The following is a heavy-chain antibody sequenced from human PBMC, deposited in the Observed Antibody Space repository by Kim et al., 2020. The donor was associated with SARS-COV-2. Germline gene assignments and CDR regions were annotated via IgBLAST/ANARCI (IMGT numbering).Heavy chain of an antibody. J-gene: IGHJ2*01. CDR2: IYYSGST. D-gene: IGHD3-10*01. CDR3: ARQGYGSGTYSWYFDL. V-gene: IGHV4-59*08. CDR1: GGSISSYY. Sequence: SETLSLTCTVSGGSISSYYWSWIRQPPGKGLEWVGYIYYSGSTNYNPSLKSRVTISGDTSKNQFSLKLSSVTAADTAFYYCARQGYGSGTYSWYFDLWGRGTLVTVSS.